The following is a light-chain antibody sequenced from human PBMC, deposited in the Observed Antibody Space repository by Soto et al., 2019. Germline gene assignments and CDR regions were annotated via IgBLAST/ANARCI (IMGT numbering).Light chain of an antibody. J-gene: IGKJ1*01. CDR2: GAS. CDR3: QQYNNWQRT. V-gene: IGKV3D-15*01. CDR1: QSVTSN. Sequence: EVVMTQSPATLSVSPGERATLSCRASQSVTSNYLAWYQQKPGQAPRLLIYGASTRATGIPARFSGSGSGTEFTLTISSLQSEDFAVYYCQQYNNWQRTFGQGTKVDIK.